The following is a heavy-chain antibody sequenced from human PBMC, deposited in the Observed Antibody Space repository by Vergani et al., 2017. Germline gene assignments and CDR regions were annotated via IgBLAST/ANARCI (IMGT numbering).Heavy chain of an antibody. CDR2: IIPIFGTA. D-gene: IGHD3-22*01. J-gene: IGHJ4*02. CDR3: ARDQFNYYDSRGYRYFDY. Sequence: QVQLVQSGAEVKKPGSSVKVSCKASGCTFSSYAISWVRQAPGQGLEWMGRIIPIFGTANYAQKFQGRVTITADESTSTAYMELSSLRSEDTAVYYCARDQFNYYDSRGYRYFDYWGQGTLVTVSS. V-gene: IGHV1-69*13. CDR1: GCTFSSYA.